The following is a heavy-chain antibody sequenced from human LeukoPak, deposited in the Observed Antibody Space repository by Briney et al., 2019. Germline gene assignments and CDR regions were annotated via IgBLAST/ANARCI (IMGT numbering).Heavy chain of an antibody. J-gene: IGHJ4*02. CDR3: ATPTTLRHFDY. V-gene: IGHV3-11*01. Sequence: GGSLRLSCAASGFTFSDYYMSWIRQAPGKGLEWVSYISSSGSTIYYADSVKGRFTISRDNAKNSLYLQMNSLRAEDAAVYYCATPTTLRHFDYWGQGTLVTVSS. CDR2: ISSSGSTI. D-gene: IGHD5-12*01. CDR1: GFTFSDYY.